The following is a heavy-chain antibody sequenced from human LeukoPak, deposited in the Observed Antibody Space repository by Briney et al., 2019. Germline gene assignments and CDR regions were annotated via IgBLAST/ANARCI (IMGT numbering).Heavy chain of an antibody. CDR1: GFTFSSYG. D-gene: IGHD5-24*01. V-gene: IGHV3-33*01. J-gene: IGHJ3*02. CDR3: AREMATITHDAFDI. Sequence: GGSLRLSCAASGFTFSSYGMHWVRQAPGKGLEWVAVIWYDGSSKYYADPLKGRFTISRDNSKNTLYLQMNSLRAEDTAVYYCAREMATITHDAFDIWGQGTMVTVSS. CDR2: IWYDGSSK.